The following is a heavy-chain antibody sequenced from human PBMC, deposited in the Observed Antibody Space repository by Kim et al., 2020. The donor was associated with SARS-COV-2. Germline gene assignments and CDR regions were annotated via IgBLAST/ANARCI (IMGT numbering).Heavy chain of an antibody. D-gene: IGHD3-16*01. CDR2: ITATGDDT. V-gene: IGHV3-23*01. CDR3: AKDWGLSGD. Sequence: GGSLRLSCAASGFTFSNYAMNWVRQAPGKGLEWVSTITATGDDTRNADSVKGRFTISRDNSKNTLYLQMNRLRADDTAIYYCAKDWGLSGDWGQGTLVTV. CDR1: GFTFSNYA. J-gene: IGHJ4*02.